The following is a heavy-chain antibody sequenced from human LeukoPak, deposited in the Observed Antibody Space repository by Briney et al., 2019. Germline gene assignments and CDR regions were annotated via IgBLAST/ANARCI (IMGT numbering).Heavy chain of an antibody. CDR2: IYTSGGT. CDR1: GGSLSQYY. Sequence: PSETLPLTCLVSGGSLSQYYWRWLRQPAGKQLEWIGRIYTSGGTNYNPSLKSRVTMSVDTSKNQFSLKLSSVTAADTAVYYCARGAMGKGYSDYWGQGTLVTVSS. CDR3: ARGAMGKGYSDY. V-gene: IGHV4-4*07. J-gene: IGHJ4*02. D-gene: IGHD3-22*01.